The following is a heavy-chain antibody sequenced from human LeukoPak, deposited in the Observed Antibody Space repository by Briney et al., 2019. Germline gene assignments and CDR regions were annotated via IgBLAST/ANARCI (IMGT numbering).Heavy chain of an antibody. V-gene: IGHV3-11*04. D-gene: IGHD2-2*01. CDR1: GFSFSDYY. Sequence: GGSLRLSCAASGFSFSDYYMSWIRPAPGKGLEWVSDINSGGNSKYYADSVKGRFTISRDNAKNSLYLQMNSLRAEDTAVYYCARGHIVVVPSVGNWFDPWGQGALVTVSS. CDR2: INSGGNSK. CDR3: ARGHIVVVPSVGNWFDP. J-gene: IGHJ5*02.